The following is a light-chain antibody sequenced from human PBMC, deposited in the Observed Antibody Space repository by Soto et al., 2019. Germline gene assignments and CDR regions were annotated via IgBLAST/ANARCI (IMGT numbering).Light chain of an antibody. CDR3: QQFNSWPPYT. Sequence: EIVMTQSPDTLSVSPGERATLSCRASQSVGSNLAWYQQKPGQAPRLLIYGASTRATGIPARFSGSGSGTEFTLTISSLQSEDFAVYYCQQFNSWPPYTFGQGTKWIS. CDR2: GAS. J-gene: IGKJ2*01. V-gene: IGKV3-15*01. CDR1: QSVGSN.